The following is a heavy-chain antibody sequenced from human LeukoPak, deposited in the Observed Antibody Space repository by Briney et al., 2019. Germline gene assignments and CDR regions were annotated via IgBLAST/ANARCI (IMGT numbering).Heavy chain of an antibody. D-gene: IGHD4-17*01. CDR3: ARDGYGDDTYYYYGMDV. V-gene: IGHV1-69*01. Sequence: SVKASCKASGGTFSSYAISWARQAPGQGLEWMGGIIPIFGTANYAQKFQGRVTITADESTSTAYMELSSLRSEDTAVYYCARDGYGDDTYYYYGMDVWGQGTTVTVSS. CDR1: GGTFSSYA. J-gene: IGHJ6*02. CDR2: IIPIFGTA.